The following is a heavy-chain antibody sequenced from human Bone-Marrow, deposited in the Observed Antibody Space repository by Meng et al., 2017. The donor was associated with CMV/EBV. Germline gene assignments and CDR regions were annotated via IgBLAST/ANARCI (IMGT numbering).Heavy chain of an antibody. J-gene: IGHJ5*02. CDR3: ARGRGTIFGVVIHNWFDP. CDR1: GGSFSGYY. CDR2: INHSGST. V-gene: IGHV4-34*01. D-gene: IGHD3-3*01. Sequence: SETLSLTCAVYGGSFSGYYWSWNRQPPGKGLEWNGEINHSGSTNYNPSLKSRVTISVDTSKNQFSLKLSSVTAADAAVYYCARGRGTIFGVVIHNWFDPWGQGNLVTVSS.